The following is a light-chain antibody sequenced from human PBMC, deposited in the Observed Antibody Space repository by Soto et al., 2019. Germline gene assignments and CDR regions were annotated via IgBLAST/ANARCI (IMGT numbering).Light chain of an antibody. CDR2: AAS. CDR1: QGISSY. Sequence: DIQLTQSPSFLSASVGDRVTLTCRASQGISSYLACYQQQPGKAPKLLIYAASTLQSGVPSRFSGSGSGTEFTLTISSLQPEDFATYYCQQLNSYPLTFGGGTKVDIK. CDR3: QQLNSYPLT. V-gene: IGKV1-9*01. J-gene: IGKJ4*01.